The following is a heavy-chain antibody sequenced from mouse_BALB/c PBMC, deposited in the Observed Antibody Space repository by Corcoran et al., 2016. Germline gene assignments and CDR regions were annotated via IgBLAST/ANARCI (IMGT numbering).Heavy chain of an antibody. Sequence: EVQLQQSGPELVKPGASVKMSCKASGYTFTSYVMHWVKQKPGQGLEWIGYINPYNDGTKYNEKFKGKATLTSDKSSSTAYMELSSLTSEDSAGYYCASRHDSAWFVYWGQGTLVTVSA. J-gene: IGHJ3*01. CDR3: ASRHDSAWFVY. CDR1: GYTFTSYV. CDR2: INPYNDGT. V-gene: IGHV1S136*01. D-gene: IGHD2-4*01.